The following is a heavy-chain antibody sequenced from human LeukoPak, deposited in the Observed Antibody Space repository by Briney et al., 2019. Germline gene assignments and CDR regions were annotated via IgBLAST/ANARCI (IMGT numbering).Heavy chain of an antibody. CDR1: GFTFSSYG. Sequence: GGSLRLSCAASGFTFSSYGMHWVRQAPGKGLEWVAFIRYDGSKKHYADSVTGRLTISRDNSTNTLYLQMNSLRAEDTAVYYCAKDTRVVVPAASHWFDPWGQGTLVTVSS. CDR2: IRYDGSKK. D-gene: IGHD2-2*01. CDR3: AKDTRVVVPAASHWFDP. J-gene: IGHJ5*02. V-gene: IGHV3-30*02.